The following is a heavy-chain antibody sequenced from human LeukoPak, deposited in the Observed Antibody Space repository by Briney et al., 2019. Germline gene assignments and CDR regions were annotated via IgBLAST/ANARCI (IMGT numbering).Heavy chain of an antibody. V-gene: IGHV1-18*01. CDR1: GYTLSSYG. D-gene: IGHD5-24*01. Sequence: ASVKVSCKASGYTLSSYGIGWVRQAPGQGLEWMGWISAYNGNRDYAQKLQGRVTMTTDTSTSTAYMELRSLRSDDTAVYYCAREGRDGYNRYDNWGQGTLVTVSS. CDR2: ISAYNGNR. J-gene: IGHJ4*02. CDR3: AREGRDGYNRYDN.